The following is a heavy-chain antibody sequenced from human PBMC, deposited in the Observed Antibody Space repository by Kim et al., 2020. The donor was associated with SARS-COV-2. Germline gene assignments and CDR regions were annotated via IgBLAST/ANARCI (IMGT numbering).Heavy chain of an antibody. V-gene: IGHV3-30-3*01. CDR1: GFTFSSYA. Sequence: GGSLRLSCAASGFTFSSYAMHWVRQAPGKGLEWVAVISYDGSNKYYADSVKGRFTISRDNSKNTLYLQMNSLRAEDTAVYYCARERYDFWSGYYYGMDVWGQGTTVTVSS. J-gene: IGHJ6*02. CDR3: ARERYDFWSGYYYGMDV. D-gene: IGHD3-3*01. CDR2: ISYDGSNK.